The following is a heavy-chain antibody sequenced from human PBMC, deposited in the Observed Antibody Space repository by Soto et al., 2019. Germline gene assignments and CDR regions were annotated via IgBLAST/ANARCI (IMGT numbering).Heavy chain of an antibody. CDR3: ARTTTTKSRDY. CDR2: ISVTGSGT. D-gene: IGHD4-17*01. CDR1: GFTFSSYD. J-gene: IGHJ4*02. Sequence: EVQLLESGGGLVQPGGSLGLSCEASGFTFSSYDMSWVRQAPGKGLEYVSSISVTGSGTYYADSVKGRFTLSRDNSKNTLYLQMNSLRVEDTAVYYCARTTTTKSRDYWGQGTLVTVSS. V-gene: IGHV3-23*01.